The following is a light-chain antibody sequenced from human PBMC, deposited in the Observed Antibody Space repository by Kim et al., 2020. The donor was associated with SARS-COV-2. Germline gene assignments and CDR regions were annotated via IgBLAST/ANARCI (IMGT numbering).Light chain of an antibody. Sequence: WSTTKCTTLTSMTGQNDTSNSLAWYQQKLGQAPRLLIDGTSSRATGIPDRFSGSGSGTEFTLTISRLEPEDVAVFFCHQYCSTPWTFGQGTKLEI. CDR3: HQYCSTPWT. J-gene: IGKJ1*01. CDR2: GTS. CDR1: QNDTSNS. V-gene: IGKV3-20*01.